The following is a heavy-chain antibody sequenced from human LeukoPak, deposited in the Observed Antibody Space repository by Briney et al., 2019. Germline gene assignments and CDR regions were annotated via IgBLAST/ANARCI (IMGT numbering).Heavy chain of an antibody. CDR3: AKELYDSSGYYFEGAFDI. V-gene: IGHV3-30*18. CDR1: GVTLSSYG. D-gene: IGHD3-22*01. J-gene: IGHJ3*02. Sequence: GGSLRLSCAASGVTLSSYGMHWVRQAPGKGLEWVSVISYDGSNKYYADSVKGRFTISRDNSKNTLYLQMNSLRAEDTAVYYCAKELYDSSGYYFEGAFDIWGRGTMVTVSS. CDR2: ISYDGSNK.